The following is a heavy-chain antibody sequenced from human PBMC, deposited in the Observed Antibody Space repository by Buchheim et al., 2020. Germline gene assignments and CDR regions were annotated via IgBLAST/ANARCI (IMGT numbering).Heavy chain of an antibody. CDR2: ISSSSSTI. V-gene: IGHV3-48*02. CDR1: GFTFSSYS. Sequence: EVQLVESGGGLVQPGGSLRLSCAASGFTFSSYSMNWVRQAPGKGLEWVSYISSSSSTIYYADSVKGRFTISRDNSKNYLYLQMNSLRDEDTAVYYCASPNQLLYFYGMDVWGQGTT. CDR3: ASPNQLLYFYGMDV. D-gene: IGHD2-2*01. J-gene: IGHJ6*02.